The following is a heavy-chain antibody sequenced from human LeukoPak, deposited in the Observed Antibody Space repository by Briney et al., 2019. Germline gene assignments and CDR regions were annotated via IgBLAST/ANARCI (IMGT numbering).Heavy chain of an antibody. CDR2: ISSSGNTV. J-gene: IGHJ4*02. CDR3: ARDQVSVAGTGIDY. V-gene: IGHV3-48*04. D-gene: IGHD6-19*01. CDR1: GFTFRNYG. Sequence: GGSLRLSCVASGFTFRNYGMNWVRQAPGKGLEWVSYISSSGNTVKYADSVKGRFTISRDNAKNSLYLQMNSLRAEDTAVYYCARDQVSVAGTGIDYWGQGTLVTVSS.